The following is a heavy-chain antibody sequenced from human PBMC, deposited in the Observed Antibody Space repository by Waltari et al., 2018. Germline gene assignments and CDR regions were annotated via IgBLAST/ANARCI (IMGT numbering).Heavy chain of an antibody. CDR3: ARCITIFGVVID. Sequence: QVQLVQSGAEVKKPGASVKVSCKASGYTFPSYDINWVRQATGQGLEWMGWMNPNSGNTGYAQKFQGRVTMTRNTSISTAYMELSSLRSEDTAVYYCARCITIFGVVIDWGQGTLVTVSS. J-gene: IGHJ4*02. D-gene: IGHD3-3*01. CDR1: GYTFPSYD. V-gene: IGHV1-8*01. CDR2: MNPNSGNT.